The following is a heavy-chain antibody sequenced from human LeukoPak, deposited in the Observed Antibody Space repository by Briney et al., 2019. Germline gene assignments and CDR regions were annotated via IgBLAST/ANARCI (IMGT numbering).Heavy chain of an antibody. CDR1: GXTYNNYA. D-gene: IGHD1-20*01. CDR2: IGGSGGST. J-gene: IGHJ4*02. Sequence: GGSLRLSCASCGXTYNNYAVRGVRQAAGKGVEGVLTIGGSGGSTYYATSVKGRFTISRDNSRNTLDLQMASLRAEDTAVDYCTKACQYNRNAPLDYWGQGTLVTVSS. V-gene: IGHV3-23*01. CDR3: TKACQYNRNAPLDY.